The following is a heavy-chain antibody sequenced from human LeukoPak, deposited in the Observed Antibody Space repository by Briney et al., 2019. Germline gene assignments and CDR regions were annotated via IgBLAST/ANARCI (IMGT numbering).Heavy chain of an antibody. CDR1: GFTFDDYA. D-gene: IGHD6-13*01. V-gene: IGHV3-9*01. CDR3: AKDIGTGGTGWYLDL. J-gene: IGHJ2*01. Sequence: QAGRSLRLSCAASGFTFDDYAMHWVRQAPGKGLEWVSGISWNSGSIGYADSVKGRFTISRDNAKNSLYLQMNSLRAEDTALYYCAKDIGTGGTGWYLDLWGRGTLVTVSS. CDR2: ISWNSGSI.